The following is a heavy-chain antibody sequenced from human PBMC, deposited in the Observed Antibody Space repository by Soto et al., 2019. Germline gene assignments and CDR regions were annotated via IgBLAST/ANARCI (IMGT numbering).Heavy chain of an antibody. CDR3: AKEYDILTGYYNNLFVR. J-gene: IGHJ5*02. V-gene: IGHV3-23*01. CDR2: ISGSGGST. Sequence: EVQLLESGGGLVQPGGSLRLSCAASGFTFSSYAMSWVRQAPGKGLEWVSAISGSGGSTYYADSVKGRFTIARDNSKNTLYLQMNSRRTVDTAVYYCAKEYDILTGYYNNLFVRWGQGTLVTVSS. D-gene: IGHD3-9*01. CDR1: GFTFSSYA.